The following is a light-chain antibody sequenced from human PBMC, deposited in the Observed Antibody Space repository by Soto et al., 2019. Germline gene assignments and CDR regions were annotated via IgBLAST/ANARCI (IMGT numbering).Light chain of an antibody. CDR2: LNSDGSH. V-gene: IGLV4-69*01. CDR1: SGHSNYV. Sequence: QLVLTQSHSASASLGASVKLTCTLSSGHSNYVIAWHQQQPEKGPRYLMKLNSDGSHTKGDGIPDRFSGSSSGAERYLTISSIQSEDEADYYCQTWGTGIRVFGGGTKLTVL. CDR3: QTWGTGIRV. J-gene: IGLJ2*01.